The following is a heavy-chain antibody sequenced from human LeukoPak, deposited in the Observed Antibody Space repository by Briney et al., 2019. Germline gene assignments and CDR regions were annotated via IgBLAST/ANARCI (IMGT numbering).Heavy chain of an antibody. CDR2: IYSGGST. CDR1: GFTVSSNY. CDR3: ARRTPLYCSGGSCYTN. J-gene: IGHJ4*02. Sequence: GGSLRLSCAASGFTVSSNYMSWVRQAPGKGLEWVSVIYSGGSTYYADSVKGRFTISRDNSKNTLYLQMNSLRAEGTAVYYCARRTPLYCSGGSCYTNWGQGTLVTVSS. V-gene: IGHV3-53*01. D-gene: IGHD2-15*01.